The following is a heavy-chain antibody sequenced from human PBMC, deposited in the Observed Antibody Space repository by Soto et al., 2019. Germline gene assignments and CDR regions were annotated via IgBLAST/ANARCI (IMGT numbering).Heavy chain of an antibody. Sequence: GASVKVSCKASGYTFTSYAMHWVRQAPGQRLEWMGWINAGNGNTKYSQKFQGRVTITRDTSASTAYMELSSLRSEDTAVYYCARKYSGYDPRPIDYWGQGTLVTVSS. D-gene: IGHD5-12*01. CDR1: GYTFTSYA. CDR3: ARKYSGYDPRPIDY. CDR2: INAGNGNT. V-gene: IGHV1-3*01. J-gene: IGHJ4*02.